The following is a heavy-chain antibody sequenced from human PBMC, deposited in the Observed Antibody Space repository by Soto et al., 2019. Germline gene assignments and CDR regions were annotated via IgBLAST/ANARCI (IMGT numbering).Heavy chain of an antibody. CDR3: ARWVGGAMFDNSGKYDS. D-gene: IGHD3-22*01. Sequence: QVQLVESGGGVVQPGRSLRLTCAASGFTFSSNGMHWVRQPPGKGLEWVALIAYDGSKTYYGDSVRGRFTISRDNSENTLFLQMNSMRAEDTAVYYCARWVGGAMFDNSGKYDSLGQGTLVTVSS. CDR2: IAYDGSKT. J-gene: IGHJ5*01. CDR1: GFTFSSNG. V-gene: IGHV3-30*03.